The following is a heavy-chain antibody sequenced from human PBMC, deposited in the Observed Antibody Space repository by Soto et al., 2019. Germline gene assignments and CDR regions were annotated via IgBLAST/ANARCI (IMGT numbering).Heavy chain of an antibody. CDR3: ARGPGIMAKIDY. Sequence: QVQMLESGPGLVKPSQTLSLTCTVSGGSISSGGYYWSWIRQHPGKGLEWIGYIYYSGSTYYNPSLKSRVTISVDTSKNQFSLKLSSVTAADTAVYYCARGPGIMAKIDYWGQGTLVTVSS. CDR2: IYYSGST. V-gene: IGHV4-31*03. D-gene: IGHD3-16*01. CDR1: GGSISSGGYY. J-gene: IGHJ4*02.